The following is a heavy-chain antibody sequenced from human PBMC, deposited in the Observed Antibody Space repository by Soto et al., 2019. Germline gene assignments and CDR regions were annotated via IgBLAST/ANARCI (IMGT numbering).Heavy chain of an antibody. D-gene: IGHD6-19*01. J-gene: IGHJ5*02. CDR1: GNSISSSNW. CDR3: AREGVESGWKRARKFDP. V-gene: IGHV4-4*02. Sequence: SDTLSLTCAVSGNSISSSNWWSWVRPPPGKGLEWIGEIYHSGSTNYTPSLKSRVTISVDKSKNQFSLKLSSVTAADTAVYYCAREGVESGWKRARKFDPWCQGTLVTVSS. CDR2: IYHSGST.